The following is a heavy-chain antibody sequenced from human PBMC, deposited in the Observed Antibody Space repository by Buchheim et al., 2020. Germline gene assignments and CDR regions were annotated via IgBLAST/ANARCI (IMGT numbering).Heavy chain of an antibody. Sequence: EVQLVQSGAEVKKPGESLKISCQGSGYSFNSYWIGWVRQMSGKGLEWMAIIYPDDSDIRYSPSFKGQVTISVDKSISTAYLQWSSLKASDTAIYYCARQIGGGFVSYNWFDPWGQGTL. V-gene: IGHV5-51*01. J-gene: IGHJ5*02. CDR2: IYPDDSDI. CDR1: GYSFNSYW. D-gene: IGHD3-16*01. CDR3: ARQIGGGFVSYNWFDP.